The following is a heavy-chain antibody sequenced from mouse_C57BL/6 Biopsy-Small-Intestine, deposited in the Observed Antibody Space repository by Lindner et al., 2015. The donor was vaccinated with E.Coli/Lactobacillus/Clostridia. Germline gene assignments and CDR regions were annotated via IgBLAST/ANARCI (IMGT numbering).Heavy chain of an antibody. Sequence: VQLQESGAELVRPGTSVKMSCKASGYTFTNYWIGWAKQRPGHGLEWIGDIYPGGGYTNHNEKFKGKATLTADKSSSTAYMQFSSLTSEDSAIYYCARETRDYFDYWGQGTTLTVSS. CDR3: ARETRDYFDY. CDR1: GYTFTNYW. V-gene: IGHV1-63*01. CDR2: IYPGGGYT. J-gene: IGHJ2*01.